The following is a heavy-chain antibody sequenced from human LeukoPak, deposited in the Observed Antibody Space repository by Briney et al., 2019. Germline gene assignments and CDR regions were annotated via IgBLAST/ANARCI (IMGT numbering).Heavy chain of an antibody. D-gene: IGHD2/OR15-2a*01. CDR2: IYHTGNS. CDR3: ARHPFSSPFDY. Sequence: PXETLSLTCTVXGGSVSSDYWSWIRQPPGEGLEWIGYIYHTGNSDYNPSLKSRATISLDTSKNQFSLKLTSVTAADTAVYFCARHPFSSPFDYWGQGTLVTVSS. CDR1: GGSVSSDY. V-gene: IGHV4-59*08. J-gene: IGHJ4*02.